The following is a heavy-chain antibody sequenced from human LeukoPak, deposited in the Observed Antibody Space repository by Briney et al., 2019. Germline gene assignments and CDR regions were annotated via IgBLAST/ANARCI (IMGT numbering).Heavy chain of an antibody. J-gene: IGHJ4*02. Sequence: GRSLRLSCAVSGFTFSSYGMHWVRQAPGKGLEWVAVISYDGSNKYSADSVKGRFTISRDNSKNTLYLQMNSLRAEDTAVYYCAKSGIAAAGTKRGYFNYWGQGTLVTVSS. CDR2: ISYDGSNK. V-gene: IGHV3-30*18. CDR3: AKSGIAAAGTKRGYFNY. D-gene: IGHD6-13*01. CDR1: GFTFSSYG.